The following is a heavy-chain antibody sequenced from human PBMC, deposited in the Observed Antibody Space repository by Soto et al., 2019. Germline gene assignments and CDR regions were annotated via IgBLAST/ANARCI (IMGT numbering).Heavy chain of an antibody. D-gene: IGHD3-3*01. CDR2: IYYSGST. V-gene: IGHV4-31*03. Sequence: QVQMQEPGPGLVKPSQTLSLTCTVSGGSIISSGHYWNWIRPQPGKGLEWIGYIYYSGSTSYNPSPESRLSISVDTSKNQFSLNLRSVTAADTAVYYCARDRGGEYYDYGMDVWGQGTTVIVSS. CDR3: ARDRGGEYYDYGMDV. CDR1: GGSIISSGHY. J-gene: IGHJ6*02.